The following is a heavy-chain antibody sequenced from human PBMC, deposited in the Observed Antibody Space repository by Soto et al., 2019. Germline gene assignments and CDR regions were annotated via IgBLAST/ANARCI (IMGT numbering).Heavy chain of an antibody. CDR2: ITGSGGST. D-gene: IGHD4-17*01. J-gene: IGHJ4*02. CDR1: GFTFSTYA. V-gene: IGHV3-23*01. Sequence: EVQLLESGGGLVQPGGSLRLSCAASGFTFSTYAMIWVRQAPGKGLEWVSVITGSGGSTYYADSVKGRFTISRDTSKNPLFLQMNSLRAEDAAVYYGAKDRYGDYGGIDYWGQGTMVTVSS. CDR3: AKDRYGDYGGIDY.